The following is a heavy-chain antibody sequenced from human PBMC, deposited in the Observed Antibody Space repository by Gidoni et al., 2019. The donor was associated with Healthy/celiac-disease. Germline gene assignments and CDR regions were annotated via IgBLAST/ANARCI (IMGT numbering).Heavy chain of an antibody. CDR3: ARDHGMVRGVNYYYGMDV. CDR2: IWYDGSNK. CDR1: GFTFSSYG. V-gene: IGHV3-33*01. D-gene: IGHD3-10*01. Sequence: QVQLVESGGGVVQPGRSLRLSCAASGFTFSSYGMHWVRQAPGKGLEWLAVIWYDGSNKYYADSVKGRFTISRDNSKNTLYLQMNSLRAEDTAVYYCARDHGMVRGVNYYYGMDVWGQGTTVTVSS. J-gene: IGHJ6*02.